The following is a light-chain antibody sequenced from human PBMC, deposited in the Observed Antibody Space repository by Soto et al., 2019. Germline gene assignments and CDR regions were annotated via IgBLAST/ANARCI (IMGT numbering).Light chain of an antibody. V-gene: IGLV2-14*01. CDR2: EVS. Sequence: QSALTQPASVSGSPGQSITISCTGTSSDVGGYNYVSWYQQHPGKAPKLMIYEVSNRPSGASNRFSGSKSGNTASLTLSGLQAEDEADYYCSSYTSSSTVVFGGGTK. CDR1: SSDVGGYNY. J-gene: IGLJ2*01. CDR3: SSYTSSSTVV.